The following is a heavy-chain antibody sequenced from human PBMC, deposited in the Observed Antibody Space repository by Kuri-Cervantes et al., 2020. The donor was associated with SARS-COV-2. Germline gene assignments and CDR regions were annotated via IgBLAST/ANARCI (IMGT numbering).Heavy chain of an antibody. CDR2: IYEGGKT. J-gene: IGHJ6*02. D-gene: IGHD1-26*01. Sequence: SETLSLSCTVSGGSVSGSSYYWGWIRQPPGKGLEWIGSIYEGGKTHYNPSLQSRVTISVDTSKNQFSLMVSSVTAADTAVFYCVRHDGLGTPTWGLDDYYYGIDVWGQGTTVTVSS. V-gene: IGHV4-39*01. CDR1: GGSVSGSSYY. CDR3: VRHDGLGTPTWGLDDYYYGIDV.